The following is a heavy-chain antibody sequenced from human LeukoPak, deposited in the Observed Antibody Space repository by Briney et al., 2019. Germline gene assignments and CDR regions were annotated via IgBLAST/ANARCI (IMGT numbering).Heavy chain of an antibody. CDR1: GFTFSSHW. D-gene: IGHD3-16*01. CDR3: ARGGGLDV. Sequence: GGSLRLSCAATGFTFSSHWMHWVRQAPGKGLEWVASINHNGNVNYYVDSVKGRFTISRDNAKNSLYLQMSNLRAEDTAVYFCARGGGLDVWGQGATVTVSS. J-gene: IGHJ6*02. V-gene: IGHV3-7*03. CDR2: INHNGNVN.